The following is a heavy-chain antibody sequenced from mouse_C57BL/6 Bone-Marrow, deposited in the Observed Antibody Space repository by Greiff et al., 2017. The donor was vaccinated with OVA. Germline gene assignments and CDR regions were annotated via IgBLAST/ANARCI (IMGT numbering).Heavy chain of an antibody. CDR2: IDPETGGT. V-gene: IGHV1-15*01. CDR3: TKPYDGYYYFDY. CDR1: GYTFTDYE. Sequence: QVQLQQSGAELVRPGASVTLSCKASGYTFTDYEMHWVKQTPVHGLEWIGAIDPETGGTAYTQKFKGKAILTADKSSSTAYMELRSLTSEDSAVYYCTKPYDGYYYFDYWGQGTTLTVSS. D-gene: IGHD2-3*01. J-gene: IGHJ2*01.